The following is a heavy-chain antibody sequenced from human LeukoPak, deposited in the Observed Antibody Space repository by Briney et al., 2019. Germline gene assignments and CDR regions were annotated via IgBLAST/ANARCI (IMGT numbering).Heavy chain of an antibody. CDR3: VRDLGVDTSMIFFDF. Sequence: ASVKVSCKASGYSFTSFGISWVRQAHGQGLEWMGWISAYNGNTRSAQKFQGRVTMTTDTSTSTAYMELRSLRFDDTAVFYCVRDLGVDTSMIFFDFWGQGTLSPSPQ. CDR1: GYSFTSFG. J-gene: IGHJ4*02. D-gene: IGHD3/OR15-3a*01. V-gene: IGHV1-18*01. CDR2: ISAYNGNT.